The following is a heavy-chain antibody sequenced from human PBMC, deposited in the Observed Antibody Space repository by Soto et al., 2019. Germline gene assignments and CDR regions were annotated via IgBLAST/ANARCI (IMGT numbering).Heavy chain of an antibody. CDR3: ARAPRYCSGGSCYRNGMDV. CDR2: IYYSGST. D-gene: IGHD2-15*01. V-gene: IGHV4-39*01. CDR1: GGSISSSSYY. Sequence: QLQLQESGPGLVKPSETLSLTCTVSGGSISSSSYYWGWIRQPPGKGLEWIGNIYYSGSTYYNPSLQSRVTISVDTSKHQFSLNLSSVTAADTSVYYCARAPRYCSGGSCYRNGMDVWGQGTTVTVSS. J-gene: IGHJ6*02.